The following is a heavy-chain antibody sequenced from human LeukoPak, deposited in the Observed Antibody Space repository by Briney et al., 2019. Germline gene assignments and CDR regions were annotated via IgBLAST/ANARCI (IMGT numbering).Heavy chain of an antibody. CDR3: ARDSGTTGEVKFGP. V-gene: IGHV4-4*07. Sequence: SETLSLTCTVSGGSISSYYLSWIRQPAGKGLEWIGRIYGSVDTYNPSLKSRITLSLDTSKNQISLKMTSVTAADTALYYCARDSGTTGEVKFGPWGQGTLVTVSS. D-gene: IGHD3-10*01. CDR1: GGSISSYY. CDR2: IYGSVDT. J-gene: IGHJ5*02.